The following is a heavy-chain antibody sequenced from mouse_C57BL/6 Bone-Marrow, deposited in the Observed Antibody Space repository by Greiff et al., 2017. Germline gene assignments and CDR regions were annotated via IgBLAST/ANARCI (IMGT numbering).Heavy chain of an antibody. Sequence: QVQLKESGPELVKPGASVKISCKASGYAFSSSWMNWVKQRPGKGLEWIGRIYPGDGDTNYNGKFKGTATLTADKSSSTAYMQLSSLTSEDSAVYFCARSGYYYGSIYYAMDYWGQGTSVTVSS. J-gene: IGHJ4*01. CDR3: ARSGYYYGSIYYAMDY. D-gene: IGHD1-1*01. CDR1: GYAFSSSW. CDR2: IYPGDGDT. V-gene: IGHV1-82*01.